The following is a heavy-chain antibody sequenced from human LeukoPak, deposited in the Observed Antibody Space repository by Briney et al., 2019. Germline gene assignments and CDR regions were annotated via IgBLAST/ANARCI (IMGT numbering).Heavy chain of an antibody. CDR1: GSRFTSYW. J-gene: IGHJ3*02. CDR2: IYPGDSDT. V-gene: IGHV5-51*01. CDR3: ARHDHDAFDI. Sequence: GASLKISCKGSGSRFTSYWIGWVRQMPGKGLEWMGIIYPGDSDTRYSPSFQGQVTISADKSISTAYLQWSSLKASDTAMYYCARHDHDAFDIWGQGTMVTVSS.